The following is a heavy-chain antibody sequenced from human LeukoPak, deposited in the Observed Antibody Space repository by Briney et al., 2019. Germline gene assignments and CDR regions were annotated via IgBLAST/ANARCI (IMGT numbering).Heavy chain of an antibody. Sequence: PGGSLRLSCAASGFTFSSYAMNWVRQAPGKGLEWVSSISSSSGYIFYADSVKGRFTISRDNSKKIVYLQMDSLRVDDTAVYYCARGGYQPHYYMDVWGTGTTVTVSS. V-gene: IGHV3-21*01. CDR1: GFTFSSYA. CDR3: ARGGYQPHYYMDV. CDR2: ISSSSGYI. J-gene: IGHJ6*03. D-gene: IGHD2-2*01.